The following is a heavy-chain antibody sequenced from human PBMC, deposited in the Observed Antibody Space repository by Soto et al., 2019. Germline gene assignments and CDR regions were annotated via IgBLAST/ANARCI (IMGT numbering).Heavy chain of an antibody. CDR3: GRDRTTVTTDNYYYYYMDV. Sequence: GGSLRLSCAASGFTFSSYSMNWVRQAPGKGLEWVSVIYSGGSTYYADSVKGRFTISRDNSKNTLYLQMNSLRAEDTAVYYCGRDRTTVTTDNYYYYYMDVWGKGTTVTVSS. J-gene: IGHJ6*03. CDR2: IYSGGST. CDR1: GFTFSSYS. D-gene: IGHD4-17*01. V-gene: IGHV3-66*01.